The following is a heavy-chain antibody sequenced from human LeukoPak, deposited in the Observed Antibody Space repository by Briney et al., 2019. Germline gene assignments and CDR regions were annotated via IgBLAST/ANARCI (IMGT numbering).Heavy chain of an antibody. CDR3: ASRAAADPDY. V-gene: IGHV4-61*01. Sequence: PSQTLPLTCTVSGGSVSSGSYYWSWIRQPPGKGLEWIGYIYYSGSTNYNPSLKSRVTISVDTSKNQFSLKLSSVTAADTAVYYCASRAAADPDYWGQGTLVTVSS. D-gene: IGHD6-13*01. J-gene: IGHJ4*02. CDR2: IYYSGST. CDR1: GGSVSSGSYY.